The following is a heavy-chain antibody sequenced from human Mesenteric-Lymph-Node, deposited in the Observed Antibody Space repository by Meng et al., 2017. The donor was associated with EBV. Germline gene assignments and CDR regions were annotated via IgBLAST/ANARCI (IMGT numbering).Heavy chain of an antibody. CDR3: ARTPYDYVWGMSEFDS. V-gene: IGHV4-28*01. CDR1: GSAISRSNW. J-gene: IGHJ4*02. CDR2: IYYSGTT. Sequence: QVQLQEGGPGLVKPSDPLPLTCAGSGSAISRSNWWGWIRQPPGKGLEWLGYIYYSGTTYYSPSLKSRVTMSVDTSNNQFSLKLTSVTAVDTAVYYCARTPYDYVWGMSEFDSWGQGTLVTVSS. D-gene: IGHD3-16*01.